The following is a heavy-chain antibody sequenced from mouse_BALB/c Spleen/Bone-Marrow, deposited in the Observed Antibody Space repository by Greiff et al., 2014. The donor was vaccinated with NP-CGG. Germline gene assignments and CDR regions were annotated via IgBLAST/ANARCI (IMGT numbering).Heavy chain of an antibody. D-gene: IGHD1-2*01. CDR3: ASATTATYYAMDY. CDR1: GFNIKDTY. J-gene: IGHJ4*01. V-gene: IGHV14-3*02. Sequence: EVQLVESGAELVKPGASVELSCTASGFNIKDTYMHWVKQRPEQGLEWIGRIDPANGNTKYDPKFQGKATITTDTSSNTAYLQVSSLTSEDTAVYYCASATTATYYAMDYWGQGTSVTVSS. CDR2: IDPANGNT.